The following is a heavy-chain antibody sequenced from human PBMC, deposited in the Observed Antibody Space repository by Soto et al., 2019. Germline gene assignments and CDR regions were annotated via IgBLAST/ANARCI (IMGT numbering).Heavy chain of an antibody. CDR1: GYTFKSYQ. V-gene: IGHV1-3*04. CDR3: ARDTDLTLVTTLDY. D-gene: IGHD4-17*01. Sequence: RXSVKVYFKASGYTFKSYQIYWVRQAPGQRLECMGWINISNGNTEYSQNFQGRVTMTRDTSASTAYMELSSLRSEDTAVYYCARDTDLTLVTTLDYWGQGTPVTVSS. J-gene: IGHJ4*02. CDR2: INISNGNT.